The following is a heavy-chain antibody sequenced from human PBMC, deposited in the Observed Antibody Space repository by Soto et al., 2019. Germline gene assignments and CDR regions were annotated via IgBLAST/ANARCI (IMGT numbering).Heavy chain of an antibody. V-gene: IGHV3-23*01. Sequence: HPGGSLRLSCAASGFTFSSYAMSWVRQAPGKGLEWVSAISGSGGSTYYADSVKGRFTISRDNSKNTLYLQMNSLRAEDTAVYYCAKVLPITMIVVVKPWFDPWGQGTLVTVSS. CDR2: ISGSGGST. CDR3: AKVLPITMIVVVKPWFDP. D-gene: IGHD3-22*01. J-gene: IGHJ5*02. CDR1: GFTFSSYA.